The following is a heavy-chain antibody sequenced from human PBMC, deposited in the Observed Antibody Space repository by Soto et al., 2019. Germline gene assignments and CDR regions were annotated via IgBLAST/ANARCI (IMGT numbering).Heavy chain of an antibody. CDR1: GGSNSSNNW. Sequence: PSETLSLTGAVSGGSNSSNNWCSWVRQPPGKGLEWIGEIYHSGSTYYNPSLKSRVTISVDKSKSQFCLKLSSVTAADTAVYYCANLPATSDFDYWGQGTLVSVSS. CDR2: IYHSGST. D-gene: IGHD2-2*01. CDR3: ANLPATSDFDY. J-gene: IGHJ4*02. V-gene: IGHV4-4*02.